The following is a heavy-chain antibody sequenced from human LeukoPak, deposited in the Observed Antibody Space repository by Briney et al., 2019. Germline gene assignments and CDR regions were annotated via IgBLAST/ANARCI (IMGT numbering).Heavy chain of an antibody. CDR2: ISSSGSTI. Sequence: GGSLRLSCAASGFTFSDYYMSWIRQAPGKGLEWVSYISSSGSTIYYADSVKGRFTISRDNAKNSLYLQMNSLRAEDTAVYYCASYLDFDSPDAFDIWGQGTMVTVSS. CDR1: GFTFSDYY. D-gene: IGHD3-9*01. J-gene: IGHJ3*02. V-gene: IGHV3-11*04. CDR3: ASYLDFDSPDAFDI.